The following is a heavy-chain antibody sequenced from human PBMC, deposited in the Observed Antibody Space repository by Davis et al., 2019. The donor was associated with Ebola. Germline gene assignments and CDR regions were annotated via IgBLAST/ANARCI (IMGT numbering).Heavy chain of an antibody. CDR1: GGSFSSYY. CDR3: ARDVVGAAIYSLWNY. J-gene: IGHJ4*02. Sequence: MPSATLSLTCAAYGGSFSSYYWNWIRQPPGKGLEWIGEINHSGNTNYNPSLKSRVTMSVDTSKNQFSLKLSSVTAADTAVYYCARDVVGAAIYSLWNYWGQGTLVTVSS. D-gene: IGHD1-26*01. CDR2: INHSGNT. V-gene: IGHV4-34*01.